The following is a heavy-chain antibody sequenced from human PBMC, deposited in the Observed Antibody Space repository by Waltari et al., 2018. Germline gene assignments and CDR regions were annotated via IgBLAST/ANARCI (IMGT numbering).Heavy chain of an antibody. CDR1: GFSFSDYY. CDR2: ISSRDNII. Sequence: QVQLVESGGGLVNPGGSLRLSCAASGFSFSDYYMTWIRQAPGKGLEWIAYISSRDNIIYHADSVKGRFNAKNSLFLQMKSLRAEDTAVYYCARAREQNYDFWNGYSFYFDHWGQGALVTVSS. CDR3: ARAREQNYDFWNGYSFYFDH. D-gene: IGHD3-3*01. V-gene: IGHV3-11*01. J-gene: IGHJ4*02.